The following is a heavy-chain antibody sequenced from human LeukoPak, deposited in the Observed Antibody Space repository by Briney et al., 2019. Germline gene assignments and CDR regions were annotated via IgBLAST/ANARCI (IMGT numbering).Heavy chain of an antibody. V-gene: IGHV4-39*01. CDR2: IYYGGST. CDR3: ARHGNHYYGSGGFDY. Sequence: SSETLSLTCTVSGGSISSSYYWGWIRQPPGKGLDWIGSIYYGGSTYYNPSLRSRVTTSVDTSKNQFSLKLTSVTAADTAVYYCARHGNHYYGSGGFDYWGQGTLVTVSS. D-gene: IGHD3-10*01. J-gene: IGHJ4*02. CDR1: GGSISSSYY.